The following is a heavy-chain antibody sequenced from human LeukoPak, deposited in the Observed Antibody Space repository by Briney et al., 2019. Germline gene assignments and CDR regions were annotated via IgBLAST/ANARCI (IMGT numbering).Heavy chain of an antibody. CDR3: ARDDPSMIAALHY. J-gene: IGHJ4*02. CDR2: ISGTSTNI. V-gene: IGHV3-21*01. D-gene: IGHD6-6*01. CDR1: GFTFSDYR. Sequence: GGSLRLSCAASGFTFSDYRMNWVRQAPGKGLEWVSSISGTSTNIYYADSVKGRFTISRDNAKNSVYLQMNSLRAENTAVYYCARDDPSMIAALHYWGQGTLVTVSS.